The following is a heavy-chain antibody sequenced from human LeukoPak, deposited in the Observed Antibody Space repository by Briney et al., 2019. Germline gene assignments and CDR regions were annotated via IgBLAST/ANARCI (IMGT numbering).Heavy chain of an antibody. CDR1: GFSFSDYA. V-gene: IGHV3-21*01. J-gene: IGHJ4*02. CDR3: ARDQGGVGY. D-gene: IGHD3-16*01. Sequence: GGSLRLSCVASGFSFSDYALNWVRQAPGKGLEWVSCISSSGDYIYYADSLKGRFTISRDNAKNSLYLQMNSLRAEDTAVYYCARDQGGVGYWGQGTLVTVSS. CDR2: ISSSGDYI.